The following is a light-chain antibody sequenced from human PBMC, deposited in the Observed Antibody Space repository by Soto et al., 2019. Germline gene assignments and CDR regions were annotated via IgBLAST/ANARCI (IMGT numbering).Light chain of an antibody. CDR2: GAS. Sequence: IVLTQSPGTLSLSPGETATLSCRASQSVSSSYLAWYQQQPGQAPRLLIYGASTRATGIPARFSGSGSGTEFTLTISSLQSEDFAVYYCQQYNNWPWTFGQGTKVDI. J-gene: IGKJ1*01. V-gene: IGKV3-15*01. CDR3: QQYNNWPWT. CDR1: QSVSSSY.